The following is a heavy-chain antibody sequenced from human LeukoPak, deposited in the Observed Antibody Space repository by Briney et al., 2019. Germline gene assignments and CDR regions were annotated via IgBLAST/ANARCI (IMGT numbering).Heavy chain of an antibody. D-gene: IGHD3-3*01. V-gene: IGHV1-18*01. CDR1: DYTFTSYG. CDR3: ARDSTIFGVVIITPGIDY. CDR2: ISAYNGNT. J-gene: IGHJ4*02. Sequence: ASVKVSCKASDYTFTSYGISWVRQAPGQGLEWMGWISAYNGNTNYAQKLQGRVTMTTDTSTSTAYMELRSLRSDDTAVYYCARDSTIFGVVIITPGIDYWGQGTLVTVSS.